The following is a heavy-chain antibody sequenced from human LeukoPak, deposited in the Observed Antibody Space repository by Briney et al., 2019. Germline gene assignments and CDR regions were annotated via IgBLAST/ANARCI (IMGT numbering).Heavy chain of an antibody. V-gene: IGHV3-23*01. CDR1: GFTFSSYG. D-gene: IGHD6-19*01. CDR3: ANPRLGDY. CDR2: ISGSGGNT. J-gene: IGHJ4*02. Sequence: PGGSLRLSCAASGFTFSSYGMNWVRQAPGKGLEWVSAISGSGGNTYYADSVKGRFTISRDSSKNTLYLQMNSLRAEDTAVYYCANPRLGDYWGQGTLVTVSS.